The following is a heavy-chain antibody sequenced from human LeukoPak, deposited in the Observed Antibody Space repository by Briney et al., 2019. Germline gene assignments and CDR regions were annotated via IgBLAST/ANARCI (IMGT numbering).Heavy chain of an antibody. CDR1: AFTFSTYS. D-gene: IGHD6-19*01. CDR3: ARGSTYSSGWYTGFDY. J-gene: IGHJ4*02. V-gene: IGHV3-30*04. CDR2: ISYDGPNK. Sequence: GGSLRLSCAASAFTFSTYSMHWVRQAPGKGLEWVAAISYDGPNKYYADSVKGRFTISRDNSKNTLYLQMNSLRAEDTAVYYCARGSTYSSGWYTGFDYWGQGTLVTVSS.